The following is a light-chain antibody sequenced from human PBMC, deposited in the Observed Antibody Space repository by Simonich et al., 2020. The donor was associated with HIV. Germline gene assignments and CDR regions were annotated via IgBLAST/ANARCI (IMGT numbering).Light chain of an antibody. CDR3: QQYSFYYT. CDR1: QSISTW. V-gene: IGKV1-5*03. Sequence: DIQKTQSPSTLSSSVGDRITITCRASQSISTWLAWYQKKPGKAPKLLVYKASSLESGVPSRFSGSGSGTEFTLTISSLQPDDFATYYCQQYSFYYTFGQGTKLEIK. J-gene: IGKJ2*01. CDR2: KAS.